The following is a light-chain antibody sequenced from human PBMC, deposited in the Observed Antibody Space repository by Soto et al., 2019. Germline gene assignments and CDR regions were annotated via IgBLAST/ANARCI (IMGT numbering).Light chain of an antibody. Sequence: IVMTQSPATLSVSPGERVTLSCRASQSINNKVAWYQQKPGQAPRLLIYGASTRVTGISARFSGSGSGTEFTLTISSLQSEDFAVYYCQQYNNWPPITFGQGTRLEIK. CDR2: GAS. CDR3: QQYNNWPPIT. V-gene: IGKV3-15*01. CDR1: QSINNK. J-gene: IGKJ5*01.